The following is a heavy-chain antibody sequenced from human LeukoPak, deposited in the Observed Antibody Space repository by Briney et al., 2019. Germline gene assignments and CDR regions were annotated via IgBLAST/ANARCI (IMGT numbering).Heavy chain of an antibody. CDR3: ARVGGDY. D-gene: IGHD3-16*01. V-gene: IGHV4-34*01. CDR2: INHSGST. J-gene: IGHJ4*02. Sequence: PSETLSLTCAVYGGSFSGYYWSWIRQPPGKGLEWIGEINHSGSTNYNPSLKSRVTISVDTSKNQFSLELSSVTAADTAVYYCARVGGDYWGQGTLVTVSS. CDR1: GGSFSGYY.